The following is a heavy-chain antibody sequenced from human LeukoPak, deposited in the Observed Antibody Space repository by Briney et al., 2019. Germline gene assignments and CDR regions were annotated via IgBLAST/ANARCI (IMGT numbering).Heavy chain of an antibody. V-gene: IGHV4-59*08. CDR1: GGSISGFY. CDR2: IHYSGST. CDR3: ARHARKRLTSNWDF. J-gene: IGHJ4*02. Sequence: SSETLSLTCTVSGGSISGFYWSWIRQPPGKGLEWIGYIHYSGSTNYNPSLKSRVIISLDTSKNQSSLRLSSVTAADTAVYYCARHARKRLTSNWDFWGQGTLVTVSS. D-gene: IGHD2-21*02.